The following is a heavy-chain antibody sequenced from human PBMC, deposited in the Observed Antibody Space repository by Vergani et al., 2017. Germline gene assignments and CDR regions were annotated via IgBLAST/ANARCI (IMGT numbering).Heavy chain of an antibody. V-gene: IGHV4-61*02. CDR3: ARRSGGYYSGGKVHPLRTAFDV. CDR2: ISASGTA. CDR1: GGSISAGYYF. Sequence: QVQLQASGPGRVKPSQTLSLTCTMSGGSISAGYYFWSWIRQPAGQGLVWLGHISASGTASHSPSLKTRVSMSVETSKNQLSLTVTSVTAADTAIYFCARRSGGYYSGGKVHPLRTAFDVWGHGTVVTVSS. D-gene: IGHD2-15*01. J-gene: IGHJ3*01.